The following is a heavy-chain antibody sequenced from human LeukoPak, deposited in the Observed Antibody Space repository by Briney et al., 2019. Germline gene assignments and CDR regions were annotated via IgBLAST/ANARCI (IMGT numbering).Heavy chain of an antibody. CDR2: IVVGSGNT. CDR3: AAARHNASGTHMGSY. D-gene: IGHD3-10*01. V-gene: IGHV1-58*02. Sequence: SVKVSFKASGFSFPSSAMQWVRQARGQRLEWIGWIVVGSGNTNYAQKFQDRVTITTDMSTSTAYMELSSLRSEDTAVYYCAAARHNASGTHMGSYWGQGALVTVSS. J-gene: IGHJ4*02. CDR1: GFSFPSSA.